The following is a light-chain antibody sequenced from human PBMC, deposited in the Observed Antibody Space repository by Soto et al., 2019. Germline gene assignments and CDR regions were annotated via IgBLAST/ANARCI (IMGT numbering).Light chain of an antibody. J-gene: IGLJ1*01. V-gene: IGLV2-11*01. CDR3: CSFVGTDSSFV. CDR1: SSDVGGYNF. CDR2: DVT. Sequence: QSALTQPHSVSGSPGQSVTISCTGTSSDVGGYNFVSWYQQHPGKVPKLMIYDVTIRPSGVPDRFSGSKSGNTASLTISGLQAEDEADYYCCSFVGTDSSFVFGSGTKVTVL.